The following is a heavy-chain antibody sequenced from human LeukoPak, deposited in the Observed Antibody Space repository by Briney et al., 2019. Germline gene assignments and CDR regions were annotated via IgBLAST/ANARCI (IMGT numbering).Heavy chain of an antibody. J-gene: IGHJ4*02. V-gene: IGHV3-66*01. CDR1: GFTVRSNA. CDR2: IYDGGST. D-gene: IGHD6-19*01. CDR3: TTDQGKWLEYNY. Sequence: SGGSLRLSCAASGFTVRSNAMSWVRQAPGKGLEWVSVIYDGGSTYHTDSVKGRFSISRDNSKNTVYLQMNSLRAEDTAFYYCTTDQGKWLEYNYWGQGTLVTVSS.